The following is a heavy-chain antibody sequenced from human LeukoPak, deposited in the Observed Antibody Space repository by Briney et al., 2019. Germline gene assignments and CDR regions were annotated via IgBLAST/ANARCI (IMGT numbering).Heavy chain of an antibody. CDR2: INPNYGGT. Sequence: ASVKLSCKASGYSFTSYYIHWVRQAPGQGLEWMGMINPNYGGTAYAQMFKGGVTLTRDTSTSTVYMELSSLKSEDTAVYFCARDQGRTADYVWGSYFDYWGQGALVTVSS. CDR3: ARDQGRTADYVWGSYFDY. J-gene: IGHJ4*02. D-gene: IGHD3-16*01. CDR1: GYSFTSYY. V-gene: IGHV1-46*01.